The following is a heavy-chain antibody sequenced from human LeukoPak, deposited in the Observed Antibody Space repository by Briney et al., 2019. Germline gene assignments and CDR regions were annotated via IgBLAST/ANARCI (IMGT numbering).Heavy chain of an antibody. CDR1: GFTFSSYA. D-gene: IGHD6-13*01. CDR2: IIGSGSST. CDR3: AKGLFGSSNYYFEY. V-gene: IGHV3-23*01. J-gene: IGHJ4*02. Sequence: PGGSLRLPCAASGFTFSSYAMTWVRQAPGKGLEWVSTIIGSGSSTYYADSVKGRFTISRDNSKNMLYLQVSGLRVEDTAVYYCAKGLFGSSNYYFEYWGQGTLVTVSA.